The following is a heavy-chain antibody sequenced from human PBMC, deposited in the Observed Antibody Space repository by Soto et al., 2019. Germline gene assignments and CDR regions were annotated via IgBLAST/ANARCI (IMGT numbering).Heavy chain of an antibody. Sequence: QVQLVQSGAEVKKPGASVKVSCQASGYTFSNYGISWVRQAPGQGLEWMGWISTDNGNTNSARKLQGRVTMTTDTSTSTAYMELRSLRSDDTAIYYCARDGVGGGAAGISNYHHGMDVWGQGTTVTVSS. V-gene: IGHV1-18*01. CDR2: ISTDNGNT. CDR1: GYTFSNYG. D-gene: IGHD6-25*01. J-gene: IGHJ6*02. CDR3: ARDGVGGGAAGISNYHHGMDV.